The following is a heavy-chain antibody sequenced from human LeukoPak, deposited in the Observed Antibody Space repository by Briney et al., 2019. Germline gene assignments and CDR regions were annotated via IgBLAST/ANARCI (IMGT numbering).Heavy chain of an antibody. CDR3: AKVSRYGDDGEYFQH. CDR2: ISYDGSNK. Sequence: GGSLRLSCAASGFTFSSYGMHWVRQAPGKGLEWGAVISYDGSNKYYADSVKGRFTISRDNSKNTLYLQMNSLRAEDTAVYYCAKVSRYGDDGEYFQHWGQGTLVTVSS. J-gene: IGHJ1*01. V-gene: IGHV3-30*18. CDR1: GFTFSSYG. D-gene: IGHD4-17*01.